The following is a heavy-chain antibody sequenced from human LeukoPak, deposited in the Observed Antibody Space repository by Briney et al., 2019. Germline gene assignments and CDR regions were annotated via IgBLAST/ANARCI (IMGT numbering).Heavy chain of an antibody. J-gene: IGHJ4*02. D-gene: IGHD3-9*01. CDR1: GGSISSSSYY. CDR2: IYYSGST. Sequence: PSETLSLTCTVSGGSISSSSYYWGWIRQPPGKGLEWIGSIYYSGSTYYNPSLKSRVTISVDTSKNQFSLKLSSVTAADTAVYYCASTYYDILTGYYPPNYFDYWGQGTLVTVSS. V-gene: IGHV4-39*07. CDR3: ASTYYDILTGYYPPNYFDY.